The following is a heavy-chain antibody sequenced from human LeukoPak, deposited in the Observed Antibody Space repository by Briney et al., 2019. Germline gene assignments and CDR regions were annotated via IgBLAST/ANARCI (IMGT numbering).Heavy chain of an antibody. CDR3: ARVGGDYYDSSAPDADY. CDR1: GGTFSSYA. Sequence: SVKVSCKASGGTFSSYAINWVRQAPGQGLEWMGGITPIFGTANYAQKFQDRVTITADESTTTVYMELNSLRSEDTAVYYCARVGGDYYDSSAPDADYWGQGTLVTVSS. CDR2: ITPIFGTA. V-gene: IGHV1-69*13. J-gene: IGHJ4*02. D-gene: IGHD3-22*01.